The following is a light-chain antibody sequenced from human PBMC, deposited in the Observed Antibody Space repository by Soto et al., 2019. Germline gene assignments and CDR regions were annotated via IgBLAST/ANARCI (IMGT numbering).Light chain of an antibody. CDR1: NRDVGAYNY. V-gene: IGLV2-14*03. Sequence: QSALTQPASVSGSPGQSITISCAGSNRDVGAYNYVSWYQQHPGKAPKLIIFDVSTRPSGVSDRFSASKSGNTASLTISGLQAEDEADYYCSSFTTSTTLVFGGGTKLTVL. CDR3: SSFTTSTTLV. J-gene: IGLJ3*02. CDR2: DVS.